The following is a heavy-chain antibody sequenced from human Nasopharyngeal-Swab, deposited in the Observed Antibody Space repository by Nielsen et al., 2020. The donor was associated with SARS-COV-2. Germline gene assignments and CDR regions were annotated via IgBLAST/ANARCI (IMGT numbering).Heavy chain of an antibody. CDR2: INAGNGNT. V-gene: IGHV1-3*01. Sequence: ASVKVSCKASGYTFTSYAMHWVRQAPGQRLEWMGWINAGNGNTKYSQKFQGRVTITRDTSASTAYMELSSLRAEDTAVYYCARDEMGDLIGYCSSTSCYPDYWGQGTLVTVSS. D-gene: IGHD2-2*01. J-gene: IGHJ4*02. CDR1: GYTFTSYA. CDR3: ARDEMGDLIGYCSSTSCYPDY.